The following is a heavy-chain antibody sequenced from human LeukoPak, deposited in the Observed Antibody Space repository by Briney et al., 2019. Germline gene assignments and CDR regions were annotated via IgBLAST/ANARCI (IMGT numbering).Heavy chain of an antibody. CDR3: AKDLDCGGDCYSGSNYYYYGMDV. CDR2: ISYDGSNK. Sequence: HPGGSLRLSCAASGFTFSSYGMHWVRQAPGKGLEWVAVISYDGSNKYYADSVKGRFTISKDNSKNTLYLQMNSLRAEDTAVYYCAKDLDCGGDCYSGSNYYYYGMDVWGQGTTVTVSS. V-gene: IGHV3-30*18. D-gene: IGHD2-21*02. J-gene: IGHJ6*02. CDR1: GFTFSSYG.